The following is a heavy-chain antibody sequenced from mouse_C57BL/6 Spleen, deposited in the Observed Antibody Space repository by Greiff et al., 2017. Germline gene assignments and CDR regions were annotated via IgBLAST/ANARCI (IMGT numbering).Heavy chain of an antibody. V-gene: IGHV6-3*01. J-gene: IGHJ4*01. D-gene: IGHD2-5*01. Sequence: EVKVEESGGGLVQPGGSMKLSCVASGFTFSNYWMNWVRQSPEKGLEWVAQIRLKSDNYATHYAESVKGRFTISRDDSKSSVYLQMNNLRAEDTGIYYCTGPSIVSYYAMDYWGQGTSVTVSS. CDR3: TGPSIVSYYAMDY. CDR1: GFTFSNYW. CDR2: IRLKSDNYAT.